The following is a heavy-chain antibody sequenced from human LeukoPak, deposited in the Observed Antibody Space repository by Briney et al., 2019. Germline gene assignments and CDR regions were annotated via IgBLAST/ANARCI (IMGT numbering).Heavy chain of an antibody. D-gene: IGHD2-8*01. CDR3: ARVIVHGYSDY. V-gene: IGHV4-59*08. CDR2: IFYTGST. Sequence: SETLSLTCAVYGGSFSGYYWSWIRQPPGKTLEWIGYIFYTGSTKYNPSLKSRVTISVDTSKNQFSLKLTSVTAADTAVYYCARVIVHGYSDYWGQGALVTVSS. J-gene: IGHJ4*02. CDR1: GGSFSGYY.